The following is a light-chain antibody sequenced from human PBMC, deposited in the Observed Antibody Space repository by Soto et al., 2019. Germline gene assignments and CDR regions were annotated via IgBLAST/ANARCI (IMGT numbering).Light chain of an antibody. V-gene: IGKV3-20*01. CDR1: QSVSSTY. J-gene: IGKJ2*01. CDR3: QQYGSSSFT. Sequence: EIALTQSPGTLSLSSGERATLSCRASQSVSSTYLALYQQKPGQAPRLLVYATSSRATGIPDRFSGSGSGTDFTLTISRLEPEDFAVYYCQQYGSSSFTFGQGTKVDIK. CDR2: ATS.